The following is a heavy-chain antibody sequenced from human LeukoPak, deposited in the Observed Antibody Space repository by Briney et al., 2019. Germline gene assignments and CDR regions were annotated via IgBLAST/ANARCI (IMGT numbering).Heavy chain of an antibody. J-gene: IGHJ6*02. CDR1: GFIVSRNY. CDR2: ISSGDTT. V-gene: IGHV3-66*01. Sequence: PGGSLRLSCAASGFIVSRNYMSWVRQAPGKGLEWVSVISSGDTTYYADSVKGRFTISRDSSKNTLHLQMNSLRAEDTAVYFCARGPRLERHGMDVWGQGTTVTVSS. D-gene: IGHD1-1*01. CDR3: ARGPRLERHGMDV.